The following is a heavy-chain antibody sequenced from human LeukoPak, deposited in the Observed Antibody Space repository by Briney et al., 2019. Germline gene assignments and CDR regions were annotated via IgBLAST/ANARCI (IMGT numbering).Heavy chain of an antibody. CDR3: ARGGGISHYYYYMDV. D-gene: IGHD6-13*01. Sequence: NPSETLSLTCTVSGGSISSYYWSWIRQPPGKGLEWIGYIYYSGSTNYNPSLKSRVTISLDTSKNQFSLKLSSVTAADTAVYYCARGGGISHYYYYMDVWGKGTTVTISS. V-gene: IGHV4-59*01. CDR1: GGSISSYY. CDR2: IYYSGST. J-gene: IGHJ6*03.